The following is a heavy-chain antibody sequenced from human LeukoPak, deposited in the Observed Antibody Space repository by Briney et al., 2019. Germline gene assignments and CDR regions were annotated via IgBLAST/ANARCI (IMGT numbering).Heavy chain of an antibody. D-gene: IGHD4-11*01. CDR3: AKAYTDHLAD. CDR1: GFTFSSYG. Sequence: GGSLRLSCAASGFTFSSYGRHWVRQAPGKGLEWVAFIRCDGSNKYYADSVKGRFTISRDNSKNTLYLQMNSLRAEDTAVYYCAKAYTDHLADWDQGTLVTVSS. V-gene: IGHV3-30*02. CDR2: IRCDGSNK. J-gene: IGHJ4*02.